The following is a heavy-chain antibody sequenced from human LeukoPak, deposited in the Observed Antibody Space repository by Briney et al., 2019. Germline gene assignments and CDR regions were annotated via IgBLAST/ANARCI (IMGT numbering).Heavy chain of an antibody. D-gene: IGHD3-10*01. V-gene: IGHV3-23*01. CDR2: ITGAGDAT. J-gene: IGHJ4*02. Sequence: GGSLRLSCATTGFTFSAYAMSWVRQAPEKGLEWGSTITGAGDATYHAASVMGRFTVSRDNSKNTLSLQMSSLRGEDTAVYYCAKSWGSGTYTFDYWGQGILVTVSS. CDR1: GFTFSAYA. CDR3: AKSWGSGTYTFDY.